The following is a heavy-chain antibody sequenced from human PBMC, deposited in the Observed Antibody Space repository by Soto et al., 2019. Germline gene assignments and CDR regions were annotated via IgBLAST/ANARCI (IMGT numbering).Heavy chain of an antibody. CDR3: ARGNIVVVPAARGNWFDP. CDR1: GYTFTSYG. V-gene: IGHV1-18*04. J-gene: IGHJ5*02. Sequence: QVQLVQSGAEVKKPGASVKVSCKASGYTFTSYGISWVRQAPGQGLEWMGWISAYNGNTNYAQKLQGRVTMTTDTSTSTAYLELRSLRSDDTAVYYCARGNIVVVPAARGNWFDPWGQGTLVTVSS. D-gene: IGHD2-2*01. CDR2: ISAYNGNT.